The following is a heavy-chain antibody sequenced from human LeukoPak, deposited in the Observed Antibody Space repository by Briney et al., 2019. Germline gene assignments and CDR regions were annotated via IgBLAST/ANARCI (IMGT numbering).Heavy chain of an antibody. V-gene: IGHV3-15*01. D-gene: IGHD3-10*01. J-gene: IGHJ4*02. Sequence: GGSLRLSCAASGFTFSNAWMSWVRQAPGKGLEWVGRIKSKTDSGTTDYAAPVKGRFTISRDDSKNTLYLQMNSLKTEDTAVYYCTSLAMIRGVIPFDYWGQGTLVTVSS. CDR3: TSLAMIRGVIPFDY. CDR1: GFTFSNAW. CDR2: IKSKTDSGTT.